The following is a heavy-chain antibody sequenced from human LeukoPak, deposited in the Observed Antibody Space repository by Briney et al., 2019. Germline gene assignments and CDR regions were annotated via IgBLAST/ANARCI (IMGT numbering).Heavy chain of an antibody. CDR1: GFTFSSYW. J-gene: IGHJ4*02. V-gene: IGHV3-74*01. D-gene: IGHD2/OR15-2a*01. Sequence: PGGSLRLSCAASGFTFSSYWMHWVRQVPGKGLVLVARISTDGSITSYADSVRGRFTVSRDNAKNTVDLQMNSLRAEDTAVYFCASWTLVRRTTRGEGYWGQGTLVTVSS. CDR3: ASWTLVRRTTRGEGY. CDR2: ISTDGSIT.